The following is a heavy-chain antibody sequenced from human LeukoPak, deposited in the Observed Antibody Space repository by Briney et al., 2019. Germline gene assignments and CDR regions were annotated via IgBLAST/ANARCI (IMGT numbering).Heavy chain of an antibody. CDR3: ARGRVTTIANYYHYYIDV. D-gene: IGHD4-17*01. Sequence: SQTLSLTCAISGDSVSSNSAAWTWIRQSPSRGLEWLGRTYYRSKWSDDYAVSVKSRITINPDTSKNQFSLHLNSVTPEDTAVYYCARGRVTTIANYYHYYIDVWGEGTTVTVSS. V-gene: IGHV6-1*01. CDR2: TYYRSKWSD. J-gene: IGHJ6*03. CDR1: GDSVSSNSAA.